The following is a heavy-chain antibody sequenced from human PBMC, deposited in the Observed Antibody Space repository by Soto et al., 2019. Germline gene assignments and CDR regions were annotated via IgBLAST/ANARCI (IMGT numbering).Heavy chain of an antibody. V-gene: IGHV1-18*01. CDR1: G. D-gene: IGHD3-10*01. Sequence: GITWVRQAPGEGLEWMGWISSYKSNTNYAQKLQGRVTMTTDTSTSTAYMELRSLRSEDTAVYYCARGAVLLWFGELLPNYYYYYGMDVWGQGTTVTVSS. CDR2: ISSYKSNT. J-gene: IGHJ6*02. CDR3: ARGAVLLWFGELLPNYYYYYGMDV.